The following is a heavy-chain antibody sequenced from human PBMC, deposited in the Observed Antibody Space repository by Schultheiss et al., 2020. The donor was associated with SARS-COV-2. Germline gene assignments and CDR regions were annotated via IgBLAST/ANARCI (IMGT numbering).Heavy chain of an antibody. V-gene: IGHV3-23*01. CDR2: ISGSGGST. CDR3: ARATDRGYLGVVRWDFDY. D-gene: IGHD4-23*01. CDR1: GFTFSSYA. J-gene: IGHJ4*02. Sequence: GESLKISCAASGFTFSSYAMSWVRQAPGKGLEWVSAISGSGGSTYYADSVKGRFTISRDNSKNTLYLQMNSLRAEDTAVYYCARATDRGYLGVVRWDFDYWGQGTLVTVSS.